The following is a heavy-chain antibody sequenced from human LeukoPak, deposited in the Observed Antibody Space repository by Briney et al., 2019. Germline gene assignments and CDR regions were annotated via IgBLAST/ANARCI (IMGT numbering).Heavy chain of an antibody. V-gene: IGHV1-2*02. J-gene: IGHJ3*02. D-gene: IGHD6-13*01. CDR1: GYTFTGYY. Sequence: ASVKVSCKASGYTFTGYYMHWVRQAPGQGLEWMGWINPNSGGTNYAQKFQGRVTMTRDTSISTAYMELSRLRSDDTAVYYCARGGAGYSSSWYGAFDIWGQGTMVTVSS. CDR3: ARGGAGYSSSWYGAFDI. CDR2: INPNSGGT.